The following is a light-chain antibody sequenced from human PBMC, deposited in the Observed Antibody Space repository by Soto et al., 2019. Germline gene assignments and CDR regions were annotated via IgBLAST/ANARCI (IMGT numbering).Light chain of an antibody. Sequence: DIQLTQSPSSLSASVGDRLTMTCRASRSIRIDFNWYQHKPGKAPTRLIYATSSLQSGVPSRFSGSGSGTEFTLTISSLQPEDFATYYCQQHNSYPLTFGGGTKVDIK. CDR3: QQHNSYPLT. CDR1: RSIRID. J-gene: IGKJ4*02. V-gene: IGKV1-17*01. CDR2: ATS.